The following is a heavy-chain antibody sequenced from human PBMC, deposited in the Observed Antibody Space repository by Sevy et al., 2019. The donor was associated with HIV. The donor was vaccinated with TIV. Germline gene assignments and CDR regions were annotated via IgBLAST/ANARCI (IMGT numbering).Heavy chain of an antibody. Sequence: SETLSLTCAVSGGSISSSNWWSWVRQPPGKGLEWIGEIYHSGSTNYNPSLKSRVTISVDKSKNQFSLKLSSVTAADTAGYYCGRDVYYYDSSGSEHGAFDIWGQGTMVTVSS. CDR1: GGSISSSNW. CDR3: GRDVYYYDSSGSEHGAFDI. V-gene: IGHV4-4*02. J-gene: IGHJ3*02. CDR2: IYHSGST. D-gene: IGHD3-22*01.